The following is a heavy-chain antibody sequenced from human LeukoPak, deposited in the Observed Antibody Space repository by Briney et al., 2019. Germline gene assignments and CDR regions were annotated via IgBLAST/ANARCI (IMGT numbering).Heavy chain of an antibody. CDR2: IYYSGST. V-gene: IGHV4-61*01. CDR3: ARHRRNILFGELSDYLDY. J-gene: IGHJ4*02. D-gene: IGHD3-10*02. CDR1: GGSISSGSYY. Sequence: SETLSLTCTVSGGSISSGSYYWSWIRQPPGKGLEWIGYIYYSGSTNYNPSLKSRVTISVDTSKNQFSLKLSSVTAADTAVYYCARHRRNILFGELSDYLDYWGQGTLVTVSS.